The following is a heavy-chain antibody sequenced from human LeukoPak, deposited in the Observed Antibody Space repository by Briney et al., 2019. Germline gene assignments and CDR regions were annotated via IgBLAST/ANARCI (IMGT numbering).Heavy chain of an antibody. CDR3: ATLTTVVTAYYFDY. D-gene: IGHD4-23*01. CDR2: IYHSGST. Sequence: SETLSLTCSVCGGSISGYYWSWIRQPPGKGLEWIGYIYHSGSTDYNPSLKSRVTISVDTSKSQFSLKLTSVTAADTAVYYCATLTTVVTAYYFDYWGQATLVTGSS. V-gene: IGHV4-4*09. CDR1: GGSISGYY. J-gene: IGHJ4*02.